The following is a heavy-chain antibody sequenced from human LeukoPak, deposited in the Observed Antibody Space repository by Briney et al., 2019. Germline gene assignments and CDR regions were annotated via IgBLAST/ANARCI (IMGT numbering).Heavy chain of an antibody. CDR1: GYTFTGYY. CDR3: ARTLFRSAGVVVVAATSY. V-gene: IGHV1-2*02. J-gene: IGHJ4*02. D-gene: IGHD2-15*01. CDR2: INPNSGGT. Sequence: GASVKVSCKASGYTFTGYYMHWVQQAPGQGLEWMGWINPNSGGTNYAQKFQGRVTMTRDTSISTAYMELSRLRSDDTAVYYCARTLFRSAGVVVVAATSYWGQGTLVTVSS.